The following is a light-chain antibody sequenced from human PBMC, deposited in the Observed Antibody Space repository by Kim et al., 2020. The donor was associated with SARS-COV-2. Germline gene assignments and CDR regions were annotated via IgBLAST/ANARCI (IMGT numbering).Light chain of an antibody. V-gene: IGKV4-1*01. Sequence: APTTSKSRQSVLSTSDNKNSFACYQQKPGQPPQVLIYWASTREYGVPDRVSGSGSGTDFTLTLNSLQAEDVAVYNCQQYYMTPRRLGQGTKVDSK. CDR3: QQYYMTPRR. CDR2: WAS. J-gene: IGKJ1*01. CDR1: QSVLSTSDNKNS.